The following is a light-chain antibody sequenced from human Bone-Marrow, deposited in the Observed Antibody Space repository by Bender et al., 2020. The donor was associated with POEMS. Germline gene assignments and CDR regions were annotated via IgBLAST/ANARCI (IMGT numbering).Light chain of an antibody. CDR2: GNS. J-gene: IGLJ1*01. CDR3: QSYDSSLSGYV. Sequence: VLTQPPSVSVAPGETASITCGGNNIGSKSVHWYQQLPGTAPKLLMYGNSNRPSGVPDRFSGSKSGTSASLAITGLQAEDEADYYCQSYDSSLSGYVFGTGTKVTVL. V-gene: IGLV1-40*01. CDR1: NNIGSKS.